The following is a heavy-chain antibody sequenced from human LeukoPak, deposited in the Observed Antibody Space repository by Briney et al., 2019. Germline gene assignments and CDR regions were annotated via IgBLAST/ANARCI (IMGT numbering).Heavy chain of an antibody. V-gene: IGHV4-4*07. CDR2: IYTSGST. D-gene: IGHD6-6*01. CDR3: AREGGSAARPYGDY. CDR1: GGSISSYY. Sequence: SETLSLTCTVSGGSISSYYWSWIRQPAGKGLEWIGRIYTSGSTNYNPSLKSRVNMSVDTSKNQFSLKLRSVTAADTAVYYCAREGGSAARPYGDYWGQGILVTVSS. J-gene: IGHJ4*02.